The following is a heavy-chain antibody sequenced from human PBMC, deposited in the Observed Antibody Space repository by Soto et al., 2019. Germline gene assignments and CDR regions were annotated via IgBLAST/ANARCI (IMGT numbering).Heavy chain of an antibody. D-gene: IGHD6-19*01. CDR1: GFTFSSYA. CDR2: ISGSGGST. V-gene: IGHV3-23*01. CDR3: AKGQWLDYYPYGMDV. Sequence: PGGSLRLACAASGFTFSSYAMSWVRQAPGKGLEWVSAISGSGGSTYYADSVKGRFTISRDNSKNTLYLQMNSLRAEDTAVYYCAKGQWLDYYPYGMDVWGQGTTVTVSS. J-gene: IGHJ6*02.